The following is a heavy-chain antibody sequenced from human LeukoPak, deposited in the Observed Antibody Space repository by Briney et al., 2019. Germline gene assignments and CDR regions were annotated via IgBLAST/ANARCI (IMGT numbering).Heavy chain of an antibody. D-gene: IGHD2-15*01. CDR1: GFTFRSYW. J-gene: IGHJ5*01. CDR2: IKQDGSEK. CDR3: ARGALDAATPFDS. Sequence: GGSLRLSCAASGFTFRSYWMTWVRQAPGKGLEWVANIKQDGSEKYSVDSVKGRFTISRDNAKKSVYLQMNSVRAEDTAVYYCARGALDAATPFDSWGQGTLVTVSS. V-gene: IGHV3-7*01.